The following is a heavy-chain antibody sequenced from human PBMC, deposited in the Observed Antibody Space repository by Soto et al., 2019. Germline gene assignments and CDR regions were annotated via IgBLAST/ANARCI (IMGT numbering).Heavy chain of an antibody. Sequence: GGSLRLSCAASGFIFSDYYMSWVRQTPGKGLEWISYISTRSTYTNYADSVKGRFTISRDNTKNSLYLQMDSLRVEDAAVYYCARDLAWKRGKVGRYYYGMDVWGQGTTVTVSS. V-gene: IGHV3-11*06. CDR2: ISTRSTYT. D-gene: IGHD1-1*01. J-gene: IGHJ6*02. CDR3: ARDLAWKRGKVGRYYYGMDV. CDR1: GFIFSDYY.